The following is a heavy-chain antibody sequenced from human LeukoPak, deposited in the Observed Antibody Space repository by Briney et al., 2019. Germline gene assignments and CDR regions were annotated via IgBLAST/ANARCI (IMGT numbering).Heavy chain of an antibody. CDR1: GGTLSGYA. J-gene: IGHJ6*03. Sequence: ASVKVSCKASGGTLSGYAISWVRQAPGRGLEWMGGIIPIYGTPHSAQKFQGRVTITTDESTSTAYMELSSLRSEDTAVYYCARGGSPGASNYYMDVWGKGTTVTVSS. V-gene: IGHV1-69*05. CDR2: IIPIYGTP. D-gene: IGHD3-10*01. CDR3: ARGGSPGASNYYMDV.